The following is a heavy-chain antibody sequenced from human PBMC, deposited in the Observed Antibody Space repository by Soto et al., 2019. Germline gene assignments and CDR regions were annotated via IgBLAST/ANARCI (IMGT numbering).Heavy chain of an antibody. J-gene: IGHJ4*02. D-gene: IGHD5-12*01. CDR3: AGDRGGYDRFDR. CDR1: GFSFIDYT. Sequence: EVQLVESGGGLVKPGGSLRLSCAVSGFSFIDYTMAWVRQTPGNGLEWVSSISSDGGYITYADSFKGRFTISRDDAKESVLLHLDSLRLEDTALYYWAGDRGGYDRFDRWGQGTLVAVSS. V-gene: IGHV3-21*02. CDR2: ISSDGGYI.